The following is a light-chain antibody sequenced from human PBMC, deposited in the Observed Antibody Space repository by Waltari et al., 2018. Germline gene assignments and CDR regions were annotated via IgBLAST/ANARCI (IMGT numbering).Light chain of an antibody. CDR1: DSDFGDYPY. Sequence: QSALTQPRSVSGSPGQSVTISCTGTDSDFGDYPYVSWYQQRPGKVHTLLIYDVSPRPSGVPDRFSGSKSGNTASLTISGLQPEDEADYYCCSYIGRFGTGTKVSVL. CDR2: DVS. J-gene: IGLJ1*01. CDR3: CSYIGR. V-gene: IGLV2-11*01.